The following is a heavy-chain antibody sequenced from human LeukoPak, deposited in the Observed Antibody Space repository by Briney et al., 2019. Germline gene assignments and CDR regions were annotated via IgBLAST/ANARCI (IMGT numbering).Heavy chain of an antibody. D-gene: IGHD2-15*01. Sequence: SETLSLTCTVSGGSISSYYWSWIRQPPGKGLVWIGYIHYSGSTNYNPSLKSRVTISVDTSKNQFSLKLSSVTAADTAVYYCATPSVSTCSGGSCYGAFDIWGQGTMVTVSS. CDR1: GGSISSYY. CDR2: IHYSGST. V-gene: IGHV4-59*01. J-gene: IGHJ3*02. CDR3: ATPSVSTCSGGSCYGAFDI.